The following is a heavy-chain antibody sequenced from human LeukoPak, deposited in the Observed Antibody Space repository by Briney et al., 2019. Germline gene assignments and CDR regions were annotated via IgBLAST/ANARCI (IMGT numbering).Heavy chain of an antibody. D-gene: IGHD4-17*01. CDR2: ITTSGRTI. V-gene: IGHV3-48*03. J-gene: IGHJ4*02. CDR1: GFTFSSYE. CDR3: ARGEDYGTNSFDY. Sequence: QPGGSLRLSCAASGFTFSSYEMTWVRQAPGKGLEWVSYITTSGRTIYYADSVKGRFTISRDNAKNSLYLQMNSLRAEDTAVYYCARGEDYGTNSFDYWGQGTLVTVSS.